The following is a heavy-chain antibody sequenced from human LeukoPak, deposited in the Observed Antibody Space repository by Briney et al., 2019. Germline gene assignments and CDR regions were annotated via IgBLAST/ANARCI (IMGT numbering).Heavy chain of an antibody. J-gene: IGHJ5*02. V-gene: IGHV1-8*01. D-gene: IGHD2-2*01. CDR3: ARGPSCSSMTCPYWFDP. CDR2: RNPSSGIT. CDR1: GYTFSNYG. Sequence: ASVKLSCKASGYTFSNYGINWVRHATGPGLELMGWRNPSSGITGYAQKFHDRATMTRNTIINTAYMQLSSLTSEATAVDYCARGPSCSSMTCPYWFDPWGQGTLVTVSA.